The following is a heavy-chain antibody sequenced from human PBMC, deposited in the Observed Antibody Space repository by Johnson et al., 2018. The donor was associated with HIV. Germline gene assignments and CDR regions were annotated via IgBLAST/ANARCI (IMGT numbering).Heavy chain of an antibody. V-gene: IGHV3-11*04. J-gene: IGHJ3*02. CDR2: ISTSGSTI. CDR3: ARGRYAFDI. CDR1: GFIFSDYY. Sequence: QVQLVESGGGVVQPGGSLRLSCAASGFIFSDYYMSWIRQAPGRGLDWVSYISTSGSTINYADSVKGRFTISRDNAKKSLYLQMNSLRAEDTAVYYCARGRYAFDIWGQGTMVTVSS.